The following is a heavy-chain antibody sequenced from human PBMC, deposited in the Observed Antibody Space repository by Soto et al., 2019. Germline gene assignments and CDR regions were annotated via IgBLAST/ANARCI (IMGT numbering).Heavy chain of an antibody. Sequence: GGSLRLSCAASGFTFSSYAMSWVRQAPGKGLEWVSAISGSGGSTYYADSVKGRFTISRDNSKNTLYLQMNSLRAEDTAVYYCAKLDGSTKAYYYYGMDVWGQGTTVTVSS. V-gene: IGHV3-23*01. D-gene: IGHD3-10*01. CDR3: AKLDGSTKAYYYYGMDV. CDR2: ISGSGGST. CDR1: GFTFSSYA. J-gene: IGHJ6*02.